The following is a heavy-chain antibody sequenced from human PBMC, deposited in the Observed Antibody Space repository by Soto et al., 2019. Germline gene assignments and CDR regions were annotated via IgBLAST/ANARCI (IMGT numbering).Heavy chain of an antibody. CDR3: ARDRRPYGDYDYYGMDV. CDR1: GFTFSSYA. D-gene: IGHD4-17*01. J-gene: IGHJ6*02. CDR2: ISYDGSNK. V-gene: IGHV3-30-3*01. Sequence: GSLRLSCAASGFTFSSYAMHWVRQAPGKGLEWVAVISYDGSNKYYADSVKGRFTISRDNSKNTLYLQMNSLRAEDTAVYYCARDRRPYGDYDYYGMDVWGQGTTVTVSS.